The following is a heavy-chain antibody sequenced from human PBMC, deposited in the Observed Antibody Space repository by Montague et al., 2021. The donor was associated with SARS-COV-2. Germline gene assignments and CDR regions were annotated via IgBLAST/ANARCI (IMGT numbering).Heavy chain of an antibody. J-gene: IGHJ5*02. CDR3: ARASLGYCSGGRCYVGFDP. CDR1: GGSISSYY. CDR2: IYYSGST. Sequence: SETLSLTCTVSGGSISSYYWSWIRQPPGKGLEWIGYIYYSGSTNYNPSXXSRVTISVDTSKNQFSLKLSSVTAADTAVYYCARASLGYCSGGRCYVGFDPWGQGTLVTVSS. D-gene: IGHD2-15*01. V-gene: IGHV4-59*01.